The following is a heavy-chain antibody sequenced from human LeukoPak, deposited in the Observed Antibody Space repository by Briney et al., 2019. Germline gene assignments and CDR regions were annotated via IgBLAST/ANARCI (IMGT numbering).Heavy chain of an antibody. CDR2: ISSNGGST. D-gene: IGHD3-16*01. CDR3: VKAYYDYVWGSYGTFDY. V-gene: IGHV3-64D*09. Sequence: PGGSLSLSCSASGFTFSSYAMHWVRQAPGKGLEYVSAISSNGGSTYYADSVKGRFTISRDNSKNTLYLQMSSLRAEDTAVYYCVKAYYDYVWGSYGTFDYWGQGTLVTVSS. CDR1: GFTFSSYA. J-gene: IGHJ4*02.